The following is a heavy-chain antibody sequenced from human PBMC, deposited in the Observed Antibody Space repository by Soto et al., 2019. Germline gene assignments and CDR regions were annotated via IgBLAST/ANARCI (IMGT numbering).Heavy chain of an antibody. CDR3: ASDRYDSSGYYIDY. Sequence: PSETLFLTCTVSGGSISSGGYYWSWIRQHPGKGLEWIGYIYYSGSTYYNPSLKSRVTISVDTSKNQFSLKLSSVTAADTAVYYCASDRYDSSGYYIDYWGQGTLVTVSS. CDR1: GGSISSGGYY. V-gene: IGHV4-31*03. CDR2: IYYSGST. D-gene: IGHD3-22*01. J-gene: IGHJ4*02.